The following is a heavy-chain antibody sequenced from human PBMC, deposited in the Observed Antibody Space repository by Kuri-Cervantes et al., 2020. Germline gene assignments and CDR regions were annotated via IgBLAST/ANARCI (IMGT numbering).Heavy chain of an antibody. Sequence: GESLKISCAVSGLTVSNTYMSWVRQAPGKGLEWVSAIYSDGSTHYADSVKGRFTISRDNSKNTLFLQMNSLRAEDTAVYYCAKGSDSGYDQDYWGQGSLVTVSS. V-gene: IGHV3-53*01. CDR1: GLTVSNTY. CDR2: IYSDGST. J-gene: IGHJ4*02. CDR3: AKGSDSGYDQDY. D-gene: IGHD5-12*01.